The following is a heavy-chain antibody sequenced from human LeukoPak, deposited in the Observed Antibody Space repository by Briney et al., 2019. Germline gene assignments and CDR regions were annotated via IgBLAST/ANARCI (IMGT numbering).Heavy chain of an antibody. CDR3: AREGFCSSTSCYVGYYYYMDV. V-gene: IGHV4-59*01. CDR2: IYYSGST. CDR1: GGSISSYY. J-gene: IGHJ6*03. Sequence: SETLSLTCTVSGGSISSYYWSWIRQPPGKGLEWIGYIYYSGSTNYNPSLKSRVTISVDTSKNQFSLKLSSVTAADTAVYYCAREGFCSSTSCYVGYYYYMDVWGKGTTVTVSS. D-gene: IGHD2-2*01.